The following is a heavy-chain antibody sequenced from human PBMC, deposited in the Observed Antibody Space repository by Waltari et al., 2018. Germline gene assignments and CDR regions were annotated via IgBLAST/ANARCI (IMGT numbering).Heavy chain of an antibody. D-gene: IGHD3-10*02. Sequence: QVQLVQSGADVKKPGASVKVSCKVSGHSLNELSIHWVRQAPGKGLEWMGGADPDNGETGSARSFQGRVTMTEDTSTGTAYMELTSLTSDDTAIYYCAVVRRQVYVHCYFDLWGRGTLVTVSS. CDR1: GHSLNELS. V-gene: IGHV1-24*01. CDR3: AVVRRQVYVHCYFDL. CDR2: ADPDNGET. J-gene: IGHJ2*01.